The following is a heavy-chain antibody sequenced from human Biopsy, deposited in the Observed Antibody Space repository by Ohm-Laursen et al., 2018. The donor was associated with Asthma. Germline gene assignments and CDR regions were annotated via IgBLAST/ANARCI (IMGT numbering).Heavy chain of an antibody. CDR3: ARAQDYYDSRGYYRSFDY. CDR1: YGSITSGGYY. CDR2: ISYSGST. V-gene: IGHV4-61*08. D-gene: IGHD3-22*01. Sequence: SVALSLTCTVSYGSITSGGYYWTWIRQPPGKGLEWIGSISYSGSTNYDPSLKSRVTISIDTSKNQFPLKLSYVTAADTAVYYCARAQDYYDSRGYYRSFDYWGQGTLVTVSS. J-gene: IGHJ4*02.